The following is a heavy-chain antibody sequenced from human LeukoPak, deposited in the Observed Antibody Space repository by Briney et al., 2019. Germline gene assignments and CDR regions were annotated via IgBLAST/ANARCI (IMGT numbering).Heavy chain of an antibody. D-gene: IGHD3-10*01. J-gene: IGHJ3*02. CDR2: ISYDGSNK. V-gene: IGHV3-30*18. CDR1: GFTFSSYG. Sequence: GGSLRLSCAASGFTFSSYGMHWVRQAPGKGLEWVAVISYDGSNKYYADSVKGRFTISRDNSKNTLYLQMNSLRAEDTAVYYCAKDRPSLLLWFGELFGAFDIWGQGTMVTVSS. CDR3: AKDRPSLLLWFGELFGAFDI.